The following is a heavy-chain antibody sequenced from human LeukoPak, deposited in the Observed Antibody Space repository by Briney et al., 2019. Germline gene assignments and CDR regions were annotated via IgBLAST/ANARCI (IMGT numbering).Heavy chain of an antibody. D-gene: IGHD4-17*01. CDR3: AKEHYGDYVGI. V-gene: IGHV3-30-3*01. J-gene: IGHJ4*02. CDR1: GFTFSSYS. Sequence: GGSLRLSCAASGFTFSSYSMHWVRQAPGKGLEWVAVISYDGSNEYYADSVKGRFTISRDNSKNTLYLQMNSLRAEDTAVYYCAKEHYGDYVGIWGQGTLVTVSS. CDR2: ISYDGSNE.